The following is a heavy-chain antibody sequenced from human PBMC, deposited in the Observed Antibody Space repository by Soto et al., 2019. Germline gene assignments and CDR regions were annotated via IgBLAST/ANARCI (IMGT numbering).Heavy chain of an antibody. CDR2: ISSSGSTI. D-gene: IGHD6-6*01. J-gene: IGHJ6*02. V-gene: IGHV3-48*03. Sequence: QPGGSLRLSXAASGFTFSSYEMNWVRQAPGKGLEWVSYISSSGSTIYYADSVKGRFTISRDNAKNSLYLQMNSLRAEDTAVYYCARDDLTREYSSSSHYYGMDVWGQGTTVTVSS. CDR1: GFTFSSYE. CDR3: ARDDLTREYSSSSHYYGMDV.